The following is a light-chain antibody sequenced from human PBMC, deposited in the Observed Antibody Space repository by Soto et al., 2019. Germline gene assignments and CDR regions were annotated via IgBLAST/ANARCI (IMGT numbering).Light chain of an antibody. J-gene: IGKJ1*01. V-gene: IGKV1-27*01. CDR2: AAS. CDR3: QKYNSAPRT. CDR1: QDINNY. Sequence: DIQMTQSPSSLSASVGDRVTITCRASQDINNYLAWYQVQPGKGPKLLIYAASTLQSGVPSRFSGSGSWTDFTLTISSLQPEDVATYFCQKYNSAPRTFGQGTRVEI.